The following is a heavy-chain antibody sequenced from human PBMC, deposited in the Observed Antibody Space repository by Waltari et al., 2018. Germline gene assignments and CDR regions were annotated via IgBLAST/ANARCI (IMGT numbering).Heavy chain of an antibody. CDR3: AKVWGAWSPDY. D-gene: IGHD1-26*01. V-gene: IGHV3-23*01. CDR1: RFIFSNYV. J-gene: IGHJ4*02. CDR2: IRGSGGST. Sequence: EVQLLESGGGLVQPGGSLRLSCAASRFIFSNYVMSWVRQAPGKGLEWVSGIRGSGGSTHYADSVKGRFTISRDNSRNTLYLQMNNLRAEDTAVYYCAKVWGAWSPDYWGQGTLVIVSS.